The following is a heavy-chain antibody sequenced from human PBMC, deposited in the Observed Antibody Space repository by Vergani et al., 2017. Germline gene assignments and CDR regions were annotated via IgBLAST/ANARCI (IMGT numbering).Heavy chain of an antibody. J-gene: IGHJ6*03. CDR1: GFTFSSYW. V-gene: IGHV3-74*02. Sequence: EVQLLESGGGLVQPGGSLRLSCAASGFTFSSYWMHWVRHAPGKGLVWVSRINSDGSSTSYADSVKCRFTISRDTAKNTLYLHMNSLKTEDTAVYYCTRAGPAASYYYYYYMDVWGKGTTVTVSS. CDR2: INSDGSST. D-gene: IGHD2-2*01. CDR3: TRAGPAASYYYYYYMDV.